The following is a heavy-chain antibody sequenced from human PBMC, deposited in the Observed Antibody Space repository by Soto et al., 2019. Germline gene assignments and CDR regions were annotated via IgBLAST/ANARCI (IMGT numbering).Heavy chain of an antibody. CDR1: GGSISSGGYY. J-gene: IGHJ4*02. V-gene: IGHV4-31*03. CDR2: IYYSGST. CDR3: ARGAHDFWRGYLDY. D-gene: IGHD3-3*01. Sequence: PSETLSLTCTVSGGSISSGGYYWSWIRQHPGKGLEWIGYIYYSGSTYYNPSLKSRVTISVDTSKNQFSLKLSSVTAADTAVYYCARGAHDFWRGYLDYWGQGTLVPVSS.